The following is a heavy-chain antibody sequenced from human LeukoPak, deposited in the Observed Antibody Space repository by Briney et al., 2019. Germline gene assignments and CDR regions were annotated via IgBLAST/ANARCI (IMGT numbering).Heavy chain of an antibody. Sequence: SVKVSCKASGFTFTSSAVQWVRQARGQRLEWIGWIVVGSGNTNYAQKFQERVTITRDMSTSTAYMELSSLRSEDTAVYYCAAERVHYNWNDEGNFDYWGQGTLVTVSS. CDR3: AAERVHYNWNDEGNFDY. V-gene: IGHV1-58*01. CDR1: GFTFTSSA. J-gene: IGHJ4*02. D-gene: IGHD1-1*01. CDR2: IVVGSGNT.